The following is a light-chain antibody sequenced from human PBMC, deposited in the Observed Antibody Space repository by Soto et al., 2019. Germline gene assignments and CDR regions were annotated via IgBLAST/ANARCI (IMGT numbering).Light chain of an antibody. CDR1: QSLSSTY. CDR3: QQFSSSPWT. Sequence: IVLTQSPGTLSLSPGERATLSCRASQSLSSTYLVWYQQKAGQAPRLLIYGASVRATGIPDRFSGSGPGTDFTLTISRLEPEDFGMFYCQQFSSSPWTFGQGTKVEIK. V-gene: IGKV3-20*01. J-gene: IGKJ1*01. CDR2: GAS.